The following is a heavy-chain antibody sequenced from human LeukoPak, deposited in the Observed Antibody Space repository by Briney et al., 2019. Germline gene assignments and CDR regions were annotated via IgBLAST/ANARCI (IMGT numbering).Heavy chain of an antibody. V-gene: IGHV3-23*01. Sequence: GGSLRLSCAASGFAFCNYAMSWVRPAPGKGLEWGSTISGRGGSTYYADSVKGRFTISRDDSKNTLYLQMNSLRAEDTAVYYCAKEDAGLLDMVEGMDVWGQGTTVTVSS. D-gene: IGHD2-2*03. CDR1: GFAFCNYA. CDR2: ISGRGGST. CDR3: AKEDAGLLDMVEGMDV. J-gene: IGHJ6*02.